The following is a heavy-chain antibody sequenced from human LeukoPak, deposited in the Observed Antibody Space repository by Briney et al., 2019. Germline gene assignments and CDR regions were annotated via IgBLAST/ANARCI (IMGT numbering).Heavy chain of an antibody. V-gene: IGHV4-34*01. Sequence: SETLSLTCAVYGGSFSGYYWSWIRQPPGKGLEWIGEINHSGSTNYNPSLKRRVTISVDTSKNQFSLKLSSVTAADTAVYYCARARSTGSGSYYNGFGYWGQGTLVTVSS. CDR2: INHSGST. D-gene: IGHD3-10*01. J-gene: IGHJ4*02. CDR3: ARARSTGSGSYYNGFGY. CDR1: GGSFSGYY.